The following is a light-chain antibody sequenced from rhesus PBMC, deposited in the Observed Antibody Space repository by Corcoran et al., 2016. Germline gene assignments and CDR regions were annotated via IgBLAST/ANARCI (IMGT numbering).Light chain of an antibody. CDR1: QSLVHSNGNTY. J-gene: IGKJ2*01. CDR2: KVS. Sequence: DVVMTQSPLSLPITPGQPASISCRSSQSLVHSNGNTYLSWYQQKPGQPPRLLIYKVSNRDSGVPDRFSGSGAEKEFTLKIRRVEAEDVGVYYGGQGTHWPYSFGQGTKVEIK. CDR3: GQGTHWPYS. V-gene: IGKV2-64*01.